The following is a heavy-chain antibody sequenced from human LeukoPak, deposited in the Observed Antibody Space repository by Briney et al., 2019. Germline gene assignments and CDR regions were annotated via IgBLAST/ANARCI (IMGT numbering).Heavy chain of an antibody. V-gene: IGHV3-23*01. Sequence: GGSLRLSCAASGFTLSIYWMSWVRQAPGKGLEWVSAISGSGGSTYYADSVKGRFTISRDNSKNTLYLQMNSLRAEDTAVYYCAKVGPYCSSTSCYQHWGQGTLVTVSS. J-gene: IGHJ1*01. D-gene: IGHD2-2*01. CDR1: GFTLSIYW. CDR3: AKVGPYCSSTSCYQH. CDR2: ISGSGGST.